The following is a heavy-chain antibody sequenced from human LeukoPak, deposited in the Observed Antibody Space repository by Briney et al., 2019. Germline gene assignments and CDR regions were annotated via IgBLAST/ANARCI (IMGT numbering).Heavy chain of an antibody. CDR1: GFTFSSYW. Sequence: GGSLRLSCAASGFTFSSYWMSWVRQAPGTGLEWVASINQDGTGKYYVDSLKGRFTISRDNAKNSLYLQMNSLRAEDTAVYFCARDSPPRYSGSAGGEGYWGQGTLVTVSS. CDR3: ARDSPPRYSGSAGGEGY. V-gene: IGHV3-7*01. J-gene: IGHJ4*02. D-gene: IGHD1-26*01. CDR2: INQDGTGK.